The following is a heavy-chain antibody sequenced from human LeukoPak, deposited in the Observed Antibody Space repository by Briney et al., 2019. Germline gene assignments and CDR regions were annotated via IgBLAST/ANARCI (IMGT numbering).Heavy chain of an antibody. CDR1: GYTFSSYA. V-gene: IGHV3-23*01. J-gene: IGHJ4*02. Sequence: GGSLRLSCAASGYTFSSYAMSWVRQAPGKGLEWVSAISGSGGSTYYADSVKGRFTISRDNSKNTLYLQMNSLRAEDTAVYYCAKRIGILWFGELPFDYWGQGTLVTVSS. D-gene: IGHD3-10*01. CDR3: AKRIGILWFGELPFDY. CDR2: ISGSGGST.